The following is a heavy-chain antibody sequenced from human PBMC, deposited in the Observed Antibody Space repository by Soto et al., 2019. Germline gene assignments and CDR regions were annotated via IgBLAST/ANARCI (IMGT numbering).Heavy chain of an antibody. V-gene: IGHV3-30-3*01. Sequence: GGSLRLSCAASGFTFSSYAMHWVRQAPGKGLEWVAVISYDGSNKHYADSVKGRFTISRDNSKNTLYLQMNSLRAEDTAVYYCARDLDYGDWVFDYWGQGTLVTVSS. CDR1: GFTFSSYA. J-gene: IGHJ4*02. D-gene: IGHD4-17*01. CDR3: ARDLDYGDWVFDY. CDR2: ISYDGSNK.